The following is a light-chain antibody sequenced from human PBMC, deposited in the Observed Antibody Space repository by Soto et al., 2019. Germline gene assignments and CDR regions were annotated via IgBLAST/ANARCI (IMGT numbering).Light chain of an antibody. CDR3: QQYHSYKLT. J-gene: IGKJ5*01. Sequence: DIQMTQSPSTLSASVGERVTITCRASQSISAWLAWYQQKPGKAPKLLIYKASNVESGVPSRFSGSGSGTEFTLTISSLQPDDFATYYCQQYHSYKLTFGQGTRMEIK. CDR1: QSISAW. V-gene: IGKV1-5*03. CDR2: KAS.